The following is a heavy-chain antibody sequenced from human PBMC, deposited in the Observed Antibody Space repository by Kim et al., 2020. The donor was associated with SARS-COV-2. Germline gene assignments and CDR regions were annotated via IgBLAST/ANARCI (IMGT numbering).Heavy chain of an antibody. CDR3: ARGGILAYSSSWDY. D-gene: IGHD6-13*01. V-gene: IGHV3-7*03. J-gene: IGHJ4*02. Sequence: GGSLRLSCGAYGFTFRSYWMSWVRQAPGKGLEWVANIKEDGSVKQYVDSVKGRFALSRDNARNSLYLQLNSLRVDDTAVYYCARGGILAYSSSWDYWGPGSLVTVSS. CDR2: IKEDGSVK. CDR1: GFTFRSYW.